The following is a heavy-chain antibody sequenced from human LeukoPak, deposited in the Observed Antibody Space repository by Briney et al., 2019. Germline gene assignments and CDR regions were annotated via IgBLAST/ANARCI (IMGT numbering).Heavy chain of an antibody. Sequence: GGSLRLSCAASGFTFSSYGMHWVRQAPGKGLEWVAVIWYDGSNKYYADSVKGRFTISRDNSKNTLYLQMNGLRAEDTAVYYCARTVTYWYFDLWGRGTLVTVSS. J-gene: IGHJ2*01. CDR3: ARTVTYWYFDL. D-gene: IGHD4-17*01. CDR2: IWYDGSNK. CDR1: GFTFSSYG. V-gene: IGHV3-33*01.